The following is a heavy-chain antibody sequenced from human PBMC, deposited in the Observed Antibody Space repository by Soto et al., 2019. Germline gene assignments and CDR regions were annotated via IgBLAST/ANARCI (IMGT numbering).Heavy chain of an antibody. CDR3: VLLDNYVTPTPQDV. Sequence: QVQLVQSGDEVKKPGASVKVSCKASGYIFVNYGIAWVRQAPGQGLEWMGWISPYTGNTHSATKVQGRLTMTTDTSTITAYMDVGSLTSDDTAVYYCVLLDNYVTPTPQDVWGQGTTVTVSS. V-gene: IGHV1-18*01. CDR1: GYIFVNYG. D-gene: IGHD3-16*01. J-gene: IGHJ6*02. CDR2: ISPYTGNT.